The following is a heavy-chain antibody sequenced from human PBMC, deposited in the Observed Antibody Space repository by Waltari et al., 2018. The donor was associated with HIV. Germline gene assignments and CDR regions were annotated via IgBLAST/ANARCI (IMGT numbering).Heavy chain of an antibody. J-gene: IGHJ5*02. D-gene: IGHD5-12*01. CDR3: ARDSTVEMATTGYDP. CDR2: INSSSSYI. V-gene: IGHV3-21*01. CDR1: GFTFSSYS. Sequence: EVQLVESGGGLVKPGGSLRLSCAASGFTFSSYSMNWVRQAPGKGLEWVSSINSSSSYIYYADSVKGRFTISRDNAKNSLYLQMNSLRAEDTAVYYCARDSTVEMATTGYDPWGQGTLVTVSS.